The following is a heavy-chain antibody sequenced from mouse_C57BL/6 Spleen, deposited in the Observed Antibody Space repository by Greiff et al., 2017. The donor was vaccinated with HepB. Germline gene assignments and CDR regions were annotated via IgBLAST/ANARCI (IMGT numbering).Heavy chain of an antibody. D-gene: IGHD1-1*01. CDR2: IRNKANGYTT. V-gene: IGHV7-3*01. CDR1: GFTFTDYY. Sequence: EVMLVESGGGLVQPGGSLSLSCAASGFTFTDYYMSWVRQPPGKALEWLGFIRNKANGYTTEYSASVKGRFTISRDNSQSILYLQMNALRAEDSATYYCARSYYYASTDFDYWGQGTTLTVSS. J-gene: IGHJ2*01. CDR3: ARSYYYASTDFDY.